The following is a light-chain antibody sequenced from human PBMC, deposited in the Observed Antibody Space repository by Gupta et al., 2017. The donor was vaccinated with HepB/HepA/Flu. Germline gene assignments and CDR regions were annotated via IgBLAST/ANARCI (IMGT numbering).Light chain of an antibody. J-gene: IGLJ2*01. V-gene: IGLV3-1*01. CDR3: QAWDSSNVV. CDR2: KDS. Sequence: SSALPQPPSVSVSPGQTASITCSGDKLGDKYACWYQQKPGQPPVLVIYKDSKRPAGIPERFSGSNSGNTATLTIRGTQARDEDDYYCQAWDSSNVVFGGGTKLTVL. CDR1: KLGDKY.